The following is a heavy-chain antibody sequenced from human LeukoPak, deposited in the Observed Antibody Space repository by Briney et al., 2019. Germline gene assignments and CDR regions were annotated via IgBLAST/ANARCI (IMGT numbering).Heavy chain of an antibody. D-gene: IGHD3-9*01. CDR3: AKDQILTGYYNAKNYYYYYGMDV. J-gene: IGHJ6*04. CDR2: ISGSGGST. Sequence: GGSLRLSCAASGFTFSSYAMSWVRQAPGKGLEWVSAISGSGGSTYYADSVEGRFTISRDNSKNTLYLQMNSLRAEDTAVYYCAKDQILTGYYNAKNYYYYYGMDVWGKGTTVTVSS. CDR1: GFTFSSYA. V-gene: IGHV3-23*01.